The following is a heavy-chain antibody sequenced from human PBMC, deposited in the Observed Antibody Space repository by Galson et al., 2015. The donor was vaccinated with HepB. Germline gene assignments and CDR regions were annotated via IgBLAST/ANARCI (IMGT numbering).Heavy chain of an antibody. CDR2: IIPIFGTA. J-gene: IGHJ3*02. CDR3: ARDGEYSGYANAFDI. V-gene: IGHV1-69*13. D-gene: IGHD5-12*01. CDR1: GGTFSSYA. Sequence: SVKVSCKASGGTFSSYAISWVRQAPGQGLEWMGGIIPIFGTANYAQKFQGRVTITADESTSTAYMELSSLRSEDTAVYYCARDGEYSGYANAFDIWGQGTMVTVSS.